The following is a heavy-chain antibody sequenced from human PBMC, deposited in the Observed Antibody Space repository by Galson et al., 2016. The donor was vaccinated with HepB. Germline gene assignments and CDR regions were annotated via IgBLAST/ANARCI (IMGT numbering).Heavy chain of an antibody. J-gene: IGHJ4*01. D-gene: IGHD2-2*02. CDR3: AKGFGYTNFDA. CDR2: ISWNSGNI. Sequence: SLRLSCAASGFTFDDYAMHWVRQVPGKGLEWVSGISWNSGNIGYADSVKGRFIISRDHARHSLYLQLHSLRAEDTALYYCAKGFGYTNFDAWGQGTLVTVSS. V-gene: IGHV3-9*01. CDR1: GFTFDDYA.